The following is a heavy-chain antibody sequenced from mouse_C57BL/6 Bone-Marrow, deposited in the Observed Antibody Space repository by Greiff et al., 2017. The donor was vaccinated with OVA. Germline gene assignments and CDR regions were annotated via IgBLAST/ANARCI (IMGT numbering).Heavy chain of an antibody. D-gene: IGHD3-2*01. CDR1: EYEFPSHD. V-gene: IGHV5-2*01. CDR3: AMHDSSGYGFAY. CDR2: INSDGGST. J-gene: IGHJ3*01. Sequence: VKLVESLKLSCESNEYEFPSHDMSWVRKTPEKRLELVAAINSDGGSTYYPDTMERRFIISRDNTKKTLYLQMSSLRSEDTALYYCAMHDSSGYGFAYWGRGALGTVSA.